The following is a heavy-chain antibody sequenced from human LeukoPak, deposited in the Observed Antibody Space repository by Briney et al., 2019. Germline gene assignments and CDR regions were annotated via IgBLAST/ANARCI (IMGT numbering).Heavy chain of an antibody. D-gene: IGHD5-12*01. V-gene: IGHV4-59*01. J-gene: IGHJ6*03. CDR2: IFYSGRA. CDR1: GGSISSYY. Sequence: SETLSLTCTVSGGSISSYYWNWIRQPPGKGLGWIGYIFYSGRANSNPSLKSRVTISVDTSKNWFSLRLTSVTAADTAVYYCARVVYSGYDFRGAMDVWGKGTTVTVSS. CDR3: ARVVYSGYDFRGAMDV.